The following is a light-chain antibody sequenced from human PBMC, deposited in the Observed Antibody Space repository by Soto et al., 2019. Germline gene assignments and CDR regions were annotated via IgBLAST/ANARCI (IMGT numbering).Light chain of an antibody. Sequence: EIVLTQSPATLSLSPGERVTVFCRASQSVSSSLAWYQQKPGQAPRLLISDTSDRATGIPARFVGRGSGTDFNLTINNLEPEDSAVYYCQQRSNWLLTFGGGTKVDIK. CDR3: QQRSNWLLT. J-gene: IGKJ4*01. V-gene: IGKV3-11*01. CDR2: DTS. CDR1: QSVSSS.